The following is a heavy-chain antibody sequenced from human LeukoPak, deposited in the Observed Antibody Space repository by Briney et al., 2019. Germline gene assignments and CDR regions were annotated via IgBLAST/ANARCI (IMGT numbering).Heavy chain of an antibody. D-gene: IGHD6-19*01. V-gene: IGHV3-30*03. J-gene: IGHJ4*02. Sequence: GGSLRLSRAASGFTFSSYGMHWVRQAPGKGLEWVAVISYDGRNKYYADSVKGRFTISRDNSKNTLYLQVNSLRVEDTAVCYCATHVQWLEFTYWGQGTLVTVSS. CDR1: GFTFSSYG. CDR3: ATHVQWLEFTY. CDR2: ISYDGRNK.